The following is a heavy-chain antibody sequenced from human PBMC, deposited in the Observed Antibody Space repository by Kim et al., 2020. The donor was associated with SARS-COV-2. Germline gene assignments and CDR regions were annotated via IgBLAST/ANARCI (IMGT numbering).Heavy chain of an antibody. Sequence: SPESRVTIPEDTSKTQFSLKLSSVTAADTAVYYCARRTYSSPGYYYGMDVWGQGTTVTVSS. V-gene: IGHV4-59*08. J-gene: IGHJ6*02. D-gene: IGHD6-19*01. CDR3: ARRTYSSPGYYYGMDV.